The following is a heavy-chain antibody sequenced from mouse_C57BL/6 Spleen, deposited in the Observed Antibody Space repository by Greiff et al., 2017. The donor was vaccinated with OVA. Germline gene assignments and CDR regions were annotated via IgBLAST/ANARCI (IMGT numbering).Heavy chain of an antibody. CDR1: GFNIKDYY. CDR2: IDPEDGET. D-gene: IGHD1-1*01. V-gene: IGHV14-2*01. Sequence: VQLKESGAELVKPGASVKLSCTASGFNIKDYYMHWVKQRTEQGLEWIGRIDPEDGETKYAPKFQGKATITADTSSNTAYLQLSSLTSEDTAVYYCARGPFITTVVAPFDYWGQGTTLTVSS. J-gene: IGHJ2*01. CDR3: ARGPFITTVVAPFDY.